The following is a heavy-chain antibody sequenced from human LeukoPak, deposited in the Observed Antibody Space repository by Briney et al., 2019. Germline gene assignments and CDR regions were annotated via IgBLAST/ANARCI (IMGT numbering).Heavy chain of an antibody. CDR3: ARHALGGYSSGWEAY. V-gene: IGHV4-39*01. Sequence: PSETLSLTCTVSGGSISSSSYYWGWIRQPPGKGLEWIGSIYYSGSTYYNPSLKSRVTISVDTSKNQFSLKLSSVTAADTAVYYCARHALGGYSSGWEAYWGQGTLVTVSS. J-gene: IGHJ4*02. D-gene: IGHD6-19*01. CDR1: GGSISSSSYY. CDR2: IYYSGST.